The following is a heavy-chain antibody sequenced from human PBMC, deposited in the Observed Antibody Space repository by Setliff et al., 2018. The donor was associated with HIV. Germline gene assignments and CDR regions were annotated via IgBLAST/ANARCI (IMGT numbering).Heavy chain of an antibody. J-gene: IGHJ3*02. CDR1: GDSITSSSYY. CDR3: ARHPLSRRRRTTVTTVGAFDI. CDR2: IYHTGST. V-gene: IGHV4-39*01. Sequence: PSETLSLTCTVSGDSITSSSYYWGWIRQPPGKGLEWIGSIYHTGSTSYNPSLTSRVSISVDTSTSQFSLKLISVTAADTAVYYCARHPLSRRRRTTVTTVGAFDIWGQGTKVTVSS. D-gene: IGHD4-17*01.